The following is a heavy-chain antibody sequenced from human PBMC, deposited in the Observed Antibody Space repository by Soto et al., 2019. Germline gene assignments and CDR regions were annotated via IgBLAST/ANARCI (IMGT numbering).Heavy chain of an antibody. Sequence: SETLSLTCTVSGDSIRGYYWNWIRQPPGKGLEWIGYIYFTGSTDYNPSLKSRVTLSVDTSKNQFSLKLSSVTAADTAFYYCARDRVLSPKVGSFDIWGQGTMVTVSS. CDR1: GDSIRGYY. CDR3: ARDRVLSPKVGSFDI. CDR2: IYFTGST. V-gene: IGHV4-59*01. J-gene: IGHJ3*02. D-gene: IGHD3-16*02.